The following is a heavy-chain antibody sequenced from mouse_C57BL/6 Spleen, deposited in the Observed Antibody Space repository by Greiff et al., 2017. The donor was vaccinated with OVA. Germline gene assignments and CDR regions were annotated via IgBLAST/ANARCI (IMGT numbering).Heavy chain of an antibody. CDR2: IDPEDGDT. Sequence: EVQLQQSGAELVRPGASVKLSCTASGFNIKDYYMHWVKQRPEQGLEWIGRIDPEDGDTEYAPKFQGKATMTADTSSNTAYLQLSSLTSEDTAVYYCTTDYYGSSYLFAYWGQGTLVTVSA. CDR1: GFNIKDYY. V-gene: IGHV14-1*01. J-gene: IGHJ3*01. D-gene: IGHD1-1*01. CDR3: TTDYYGSSYLFAY.